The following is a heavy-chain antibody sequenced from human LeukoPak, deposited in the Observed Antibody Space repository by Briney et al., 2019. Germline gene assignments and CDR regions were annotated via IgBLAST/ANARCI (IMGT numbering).Heavy chain of an antibody. CDR2: INPNSGGT. J-gene: IGHJ4*02. CDR3: ARGNLRGDYRLFGY. CDR1: GYTFTGYY. V-gene: IGHV1-2*06. D-gene: IGHD4-11*01. Sequence: ASAKVSCKASGYTFTGYYMHWVRQAPGQGLEWMGRINPNSGGTNYAQKFQGRVTMTRDTSISTAYMELSRLRSDDTAVYYCARGNLRGDYRLFGYWGQGTLVTVSS.